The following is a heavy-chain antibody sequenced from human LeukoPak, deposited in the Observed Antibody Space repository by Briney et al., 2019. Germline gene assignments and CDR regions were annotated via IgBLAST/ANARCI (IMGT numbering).Heavy chain of an antibody. D-gene: IGHD1-26*01. CDR2: ISYTGTYI. CDR1: AFSLSAYN. CDR3: VRDRGTYRPIDY. V-gene: IGHV3-21*04. J-gene: IGHJ4*02. Sequence: TGGSLRLSCAASAFSLSAYNMNWVRQAPGKGLEWVSSISYTGTYIYYADSVKGRFTISRDNAQNSLYLQMNSLRAEDTAIYYCVRDRGTYRPIDYWGQGTLVAVSS.